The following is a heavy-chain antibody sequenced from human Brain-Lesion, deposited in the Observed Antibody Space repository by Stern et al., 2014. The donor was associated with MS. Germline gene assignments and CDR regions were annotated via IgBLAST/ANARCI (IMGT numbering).Heavy chain of an antibody. V-gene: IGHV4-61*02. Sequence: QVQLQESGPGLVKPSQTLSLSCTVSGGSISSGGYYWSWIRQPAGQGLEWIGRIFNSGSTTYNPSPQGRVTQSNDTANNQFPLGLNSMPAADTAVYYCARGRVVPGFQYYATDVWGQGTTVIVSS. CDR3: ARGRVVPGFQYYATDV. CDR2: IFNSGST. J-gene: IGHJ6*02. CDR1: GGSISSGGYY. D-gene: IGHD2-2*01.